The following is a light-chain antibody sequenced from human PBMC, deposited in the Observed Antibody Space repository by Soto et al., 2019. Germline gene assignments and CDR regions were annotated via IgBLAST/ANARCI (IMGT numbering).Light chain of an antibody. CDR2: IND. V-gene: IGLV1-44*01. CDR1: SSNIGGNT. Sequence: QSVLTQPPSLSGTPGQRVTISCSGSSSNIGGNTVHWYQHLPGTAPKLLIYINDQRPSGVPARFSGSTSGTSASLAISGPDSDEEDNYYWPTWDHSRKAAVFGGGTQSTA. J-gene: IGLJ7*02. CDR3: PTWDHSRKAAV.